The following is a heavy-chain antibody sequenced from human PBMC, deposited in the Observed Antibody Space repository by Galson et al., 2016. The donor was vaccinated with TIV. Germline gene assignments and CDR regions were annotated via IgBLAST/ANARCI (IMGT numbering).Heavy chain of an antibody. D-gene: IGHD1-26*01. Sequence: SLRLSCAASGFTFTNYWMHWVRQVPGKGLVWVSRINIDGSSVSYADSVEGRFTTSRDNGKNTLYLQLNSLRAEDTAVYHCVRGGEVGGRASQMNDWGQGALVTVSS. CDR2: INIDGSSV. V-gene: IGHV3-74*01. CDR1: GFTFTNYW. CDR3: VRGGEVGGRASQMND. J-gene: IGHJ4*01.